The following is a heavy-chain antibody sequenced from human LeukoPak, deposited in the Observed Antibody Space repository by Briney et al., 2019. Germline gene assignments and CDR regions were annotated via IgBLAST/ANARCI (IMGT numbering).Heavy chain of an antibody. J-gene: IGHJ5*02. V-gene: IGHV4-39*07. CDR1: GGSISSSSYY. CDR2: IYYSGST. Sequence: SETLSLTCTVSGGSISSSSYYWGWIRQPPGKGLEWIGSIYYSGSTYYNPSLKSRVTISVDTSKNQFSLKLSSVTAADTAVYYWARGKAVAGTSWFDPWGQGTLVTVSS. D-gene: IGHD6-19*01. CDR3: ARGKAVAGTSWFDP.